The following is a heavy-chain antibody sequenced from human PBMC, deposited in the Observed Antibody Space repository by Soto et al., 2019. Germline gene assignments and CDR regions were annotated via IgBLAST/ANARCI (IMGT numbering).Heavy chain of an antibody. D-gene: IGHD6-25*01. CDR3: ARVGLNVFRAANDSYNWFEP. J-gene: IGHJ5*02. CDR1: GFTFSHYA. V-gene: IGHV3-30*04. CDR2: ISYHGNTE. Sequence: GGSLRLSCTASGFTFSHYALHWLRQTPGKGLEWVAYISYHGNTEKYADSVKGRFTISRDNYKKEVYLQMNSLRIEDTAVYYCARVGLNVFRAANDSYNWFEPWGQGTLVTVS.